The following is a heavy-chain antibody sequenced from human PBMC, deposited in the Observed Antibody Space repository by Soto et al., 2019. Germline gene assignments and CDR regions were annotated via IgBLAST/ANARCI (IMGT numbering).Heavy chain of an antibody. Sequence: QVQLQQWGAGLLKPSETLSLTCAVSGGSLSDYYWPWIRQSPGKGLEWIGEIHPSGSTYYNPSLRSRVTISVDTSKNQFSLKLTARTAADTAIYYCARGRDEYELGTVWGHGTTVTVSS. CDR3: ARGRDEYELGTV. V-gene: IGHV4-34*01. CDR1: GGSLSDYY. J-gene: IGHJ6*02. CDR2: IHPSGST. D-gene: IGHD1-1*01.